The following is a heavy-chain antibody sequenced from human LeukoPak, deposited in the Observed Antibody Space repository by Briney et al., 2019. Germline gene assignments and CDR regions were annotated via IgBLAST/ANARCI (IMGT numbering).Heavy chain of an antibody. J-gene: IGHJ4*02. V-gene: IGHV3-7*04. CDR3: ARGDAFSGDH. CDR2: IHPEGNEK. Sequence: GGSLRLSXAVSGFSFTNFWMSWVRQAPGRGLEWVANIHPEGNEKYHVESVKGRFTISRDNPKNLLFLQMNGLRVEDTAVYYCARGDAFSGDHWGQGTLVTVSS. CDR1: GFSFTNFW.